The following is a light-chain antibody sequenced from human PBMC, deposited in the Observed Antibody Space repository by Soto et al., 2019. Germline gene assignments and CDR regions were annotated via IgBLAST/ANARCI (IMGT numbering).Light chain of an antibody. Sequence: QSVLTQPPSVSGAPGQRVTISCTGSSPNIGAGYDVHWYQRLPGTAPKVLIYNNNNRPSGVPDRFSGSKSGTSASLAITGLQAEDEADYYCQSYDSSLSGSDVFGTGTKLTVL. CDR1: SPNIGAGYD. CDR3: QSYDSSLSGSDV. CDR2: NNN. J-gene: IGLJ1*01. V-gene: IGLV1-40*01.